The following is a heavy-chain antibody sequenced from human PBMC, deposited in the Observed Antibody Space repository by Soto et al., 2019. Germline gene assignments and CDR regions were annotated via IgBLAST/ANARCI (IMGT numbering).Heavy chain of an antibody. J-gene: IGHJ4*02. Sequence: PGGSLRLSCAASGFTVSDAWMSWVRQAPGKGLEWVARFKSETDGGTTDYAAPVKDRSIISRDDSKNTLYLQMNGLKTEDTAVYYCTTDRRITLAQFDYWGQGTLVTVSS. CDR1: GFTVSDAW. CDR3: TTDRRITLAQFDY. CDR2: FKSETDGGTT. D-gene: IGHD1-20*01. V-gene: IGHV3-15*01.